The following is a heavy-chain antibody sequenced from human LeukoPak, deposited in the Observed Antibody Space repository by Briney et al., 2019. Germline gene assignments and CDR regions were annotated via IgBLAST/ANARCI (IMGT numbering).Heavy chain of an antibody. D-gene: IGHD3-10*01. CDR1: GYTLTELS. Sequence: ASVKVSCKVSGYTLTELSMHWVRQAPGKGLEWMGGFDPEDGETIYAQKFQGRVTMTEDTSTDTAYMELSSLRSEDTAVYYCATLTPYYYGSGDPYYFDYWGQGTLVTVSS. J-gene: IGHJ4*02. CDR3: ATLTPYYYGSGDPYYFDY. V-gene: IGHV1-24*01. CDR2: FDPEDGET.